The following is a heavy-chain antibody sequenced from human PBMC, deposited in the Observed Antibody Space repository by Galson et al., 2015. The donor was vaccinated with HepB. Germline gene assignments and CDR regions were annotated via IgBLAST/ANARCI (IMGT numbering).Heavy chain of an antibody. J-gene: IGHJ4*02. CDR1: GYTFTSYG. D-gene: IGHD3-22*01. CDR2: ISGYNDNT. CDR3: ARLSPGYYGNFDY. V-gene: IGHV1-18*04. Sequence: SVKVSCKASGYTFTSYGISWVRQAPGQGLEWMGWISGYNDNTNYAQNFQGRVTMTTDTSTSTAYMELRSLRSDDTAVYYCARLSPGYYGNFDYWGQGTLVTVSS.